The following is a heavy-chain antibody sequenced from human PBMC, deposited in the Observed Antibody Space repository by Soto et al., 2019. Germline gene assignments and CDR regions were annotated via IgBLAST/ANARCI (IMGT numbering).Heavy chain of an antibody. J-gene: IGHJ4*02. D-gene: IGHD6-6*01. Sequence: GGSLRLSCAASGFTFSSYGMHWVRQAPGKGLEWVAVISYDGSNKYYADSVKGRFTISRDNSKNTLYLQMNSLRAEDTAVYYCAKDGRDYSSYSSSSAFDYWGQGTLVTVSS. CDR3: AKDGRDYSSYSSSSAFDY. V-gene: IGHV3-30*18. CDR2: ISYDGSNK. CDR1: GFTFSSYG.